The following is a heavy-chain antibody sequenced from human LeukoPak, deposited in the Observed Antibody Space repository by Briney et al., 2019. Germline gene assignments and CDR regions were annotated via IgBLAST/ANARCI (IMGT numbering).Heavy chain of an antibody. CDR2: ISGSGGST. V-gene: IGHV3-23*01. CDR1: GFTFSSYA. Sequence: GGSLRLSCAASGFTFSSYAMSWVRQAPGKGLEWVSAISGSGGSTYYADSVKGRFTISRDNSKNTLYLQMNSLRAEDMAVYYCAKDKTYYDFWSGYQIGYYFDYWGQGTLVTVSS. D-gene: IGHD3-3*01. CDR3: AKDKTYYDFWSGYQIGYYFDY. J-gene: IGHJ4*02.